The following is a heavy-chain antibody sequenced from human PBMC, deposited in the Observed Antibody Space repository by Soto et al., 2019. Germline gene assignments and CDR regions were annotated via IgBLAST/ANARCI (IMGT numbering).Heavy chain of an antibody. J-gene: IGHJ4*02. CDR3: VRSSGWTGDY. V-gene: IGHV3-7*04. Sequence: GGSLRLSCVASGFTFSTFWMNWVRQVPGKGLEWVANIKEDGSEIHYVDSVKGRFTISRDNAKNSLYLQMSSLRVEDTAVYHCVRSSGWTGDYWGPGILVTVSS. CDR2: IKEDGSEI. CDR1: GFTFSTFW. D-gene: IGHD3-10*01.